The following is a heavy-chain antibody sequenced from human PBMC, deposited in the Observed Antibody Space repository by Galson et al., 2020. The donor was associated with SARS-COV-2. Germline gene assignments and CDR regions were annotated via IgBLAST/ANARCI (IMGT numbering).Heavy chain of an antibody. CDR2: INHSGST. D-gene: IGHD3-22*01. Sequence: ETSETLSLTCAVYGGSFRGYYWSWIRQPPGKGLEWIGEINHSGSTNYNPSLKSRVTISVDTSKNQFSLKLRSVTAADTAVYYCARGITIIVETTRSDYFDYWGHGTLVTVSS. CDR3: ARGITIIVETTRSDYFDY. CDR1: GGSFRGYY. J-gene: IGHJ4*01. V-gene: IGHV4-34*01.